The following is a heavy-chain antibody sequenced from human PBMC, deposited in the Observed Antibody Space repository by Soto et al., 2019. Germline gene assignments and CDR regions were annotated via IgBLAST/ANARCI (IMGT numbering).Heavy chain of an antibody. J-gene: IGHJ5*02. CDR2: IYHTGTT. V-gene: IGHV4-30-2*01. Sequence: SETLSLTCTVSGGSINSGDYSWTWIRQPQGKGLEWIGYIYHTGTTYYNMSLKSRVTISVDRSKNQFSLKLSSVTAADTAVYYCARVPDRWGQGTLVTVSS. D-gene: IGHD2-2*01. CDR3: ARVPDR. CDR1: GGSINSGDYS.